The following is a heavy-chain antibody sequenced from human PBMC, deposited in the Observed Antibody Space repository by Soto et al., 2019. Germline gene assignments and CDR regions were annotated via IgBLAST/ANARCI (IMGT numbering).Heavy chain of an antibody. J-gene: IGHJ5*02. CDR3: ARGFCSGGSCYSDGWFDP. D-gene: IGHD2-15*01. Sequence: QVQLVQSGAEVKKPGASVKVSCKASGYTFTGYYMHWVRQAPGQGLEWMGWINPNSGGTNYAQKFQGWVTMTRDTSISTAYMGLSRLRSDDTAVYYCARGFCSGGSCYSDGWFDPWGQGTLVTVSS. CDR1: GYTFTGYY. CDR2: INPNSGGT. V-gene: IGHV1-2*04.